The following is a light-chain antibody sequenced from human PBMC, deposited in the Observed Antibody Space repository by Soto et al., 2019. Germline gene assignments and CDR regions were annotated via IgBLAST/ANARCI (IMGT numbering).Light chain of an antibody. CDR1: QXVXYXSXXXXY. CDR3: QQYYSTPLT. V-gene: IGKV4-1*01. Sequence: DIVMTQSPDSLAVSLGXXXXXXXXXSQXVXYXSXXXXYLAWYQQKPGQPPKLLIYWASTRESGVPDRFSGSGSGTDFTLTISSLQAEDVAVYXCQQYYSTPLTFGGGTKVEIK. J-gene: IGKJ4*01. CDR2: WAS.